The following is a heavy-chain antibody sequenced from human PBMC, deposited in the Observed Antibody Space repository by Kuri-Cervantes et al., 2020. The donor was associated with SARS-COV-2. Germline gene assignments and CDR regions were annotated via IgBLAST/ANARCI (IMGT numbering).Heavy chain of an antibody. Sequence: GGSLRLSCAASRPSFSSYGMIWVRQVPGKGLDWVSTISGSSGSTYYANSVKGRFTIYKDNSKNTLYLHIILLRVEDTAVYYCAKGMVPGRAAARKGDGNYYYMDVWVKGTTVTVSS. D-gene: IGHD6-13*01. CDR2: ISGSSGST. CDR3: AKGMVPGRAAARKGDGNYYYMDV. CDR1: RPSFSSYG. J-gene: IGHJ6*03. V-gene: IGHV3-23*01.